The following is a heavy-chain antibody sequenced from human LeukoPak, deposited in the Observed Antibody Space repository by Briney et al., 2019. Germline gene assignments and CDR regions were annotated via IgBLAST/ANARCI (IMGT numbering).Heavy chain of an antibody. CDR1: GFTFSSYS. CDR3: ASVNGYSSGWYAGDAFDI. V-gene: IGHV3-21*01. D-gene: IGHD6-19*01. CDR2: ISSSSSYI. Sequence: GGSLGLSCAASGFTFSSYSMNWVRQAPGKGLEWVSSISSSSSYIYYADSVKGRFTISRDNAKNSLYLQMNSLRAEDTAVYYCASVNGYSSGWYAGDAFDIWGQGTMVTVSS. J-gene: IGHJ3*02.